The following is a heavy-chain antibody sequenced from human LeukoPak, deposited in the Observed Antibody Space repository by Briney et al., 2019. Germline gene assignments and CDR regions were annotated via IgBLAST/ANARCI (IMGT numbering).Heavy chain of an antibody. J-gene: IGHJ6*02. D-gene: IGHD2-8*01. V-gene: IGHV3-23*01. CDR1: RFTFSNYA. CDR3: AKHLYSVYFYAMDV. CDR2: ISGSDDST. Sequence: TGGSLRLSCAASRFTFSNYAMSWVRQAPGKGLEWVSSISGSDDSTYYADSVKGRFTISRDTSKSTLYLQMNSLGAEDTAVYYCAKHLYSVYFYAMDVWGQGTTVTVSS.